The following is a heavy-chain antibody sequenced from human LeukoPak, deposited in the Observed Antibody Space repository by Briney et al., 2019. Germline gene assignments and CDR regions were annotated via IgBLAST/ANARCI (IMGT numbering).Heavy chain of an antibody. CDR2: IYSGGST. CDR3: ARDYGDYYSASGY. D-gene: IGHD4-17*01. CDR1: GFTFSTYA. J-gene: IGHJ4*02. Sequence: GALRLSCAASGFTFSTYAMSWVRQAPGKGLEWVSVIYSGGSTYYADSVKGRFTISRDNSKNTLYLQMNSLRAEDTAVYYCARDYGDYYSASGYWGQGTLVTVSS. V-gene: IGHV3-66*01.